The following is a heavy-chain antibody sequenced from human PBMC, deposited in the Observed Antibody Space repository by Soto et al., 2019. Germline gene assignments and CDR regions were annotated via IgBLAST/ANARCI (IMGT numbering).Heavy chain of an antibody. D-gene: IGHD1-20*01. CDR1: GFTFSSYW. CDR3: ARSGGVYTAVNWFDP. Sequence: EVQLVESGGGLVQPGGSLRLSCAASGFTFSSYWMSWVRQAPGKGLEWVANIKQDGSEKYYVDSVKGRFTISRDNAKNSRYLQMNSLRAEDTAVYYCARSGGVYTAVNWFDPWGQGTLVTVSS. CDR2: IKQDGSEK. V-gene: IGHV3-7*03. J-gene: IGHJ5*02.